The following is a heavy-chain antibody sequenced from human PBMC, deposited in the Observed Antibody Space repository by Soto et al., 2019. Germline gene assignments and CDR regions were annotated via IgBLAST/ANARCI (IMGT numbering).Heavy chain of an antibody. J-gene: IGHJ6*02. CDR2: IYYSGST. Sequence: ETLSLTCTVXGGSISSSSYYWGWIRQPPGKGLEWIGSIYYSGSTYYNPSLKSRVTISVDTSKNQFSLKLSSVTAADTAVYYCARTTAHSSSWSYYYYGMDVWGQGTTVTVSS. D-gene: IGHD6-13*01. CDR3: ARTTAHSSSWSYYYYGMDV. V-gene: IGHV4-39*01. CDR1: GGSISSSSYY.